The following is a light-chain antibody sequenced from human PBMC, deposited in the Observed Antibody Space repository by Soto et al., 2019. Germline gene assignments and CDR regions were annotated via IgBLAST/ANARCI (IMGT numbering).Light chain of an antibody. V-gene: IGKV1-5*03. CDR2: KAS. CDR1: QSIGIW. J-gene: IGKJ2*01. Sequence: DIPMTQSPSTLSASVGDRVAITCRASQSIGIWLAWYQQKPGKAPNLLIYKASTLETGVPSTFSGSGSGTEFTLTISCLQPDDFATYYCQQYNSYPYTFGQGTKLEIK. CDR3: QQYNSYPYT.